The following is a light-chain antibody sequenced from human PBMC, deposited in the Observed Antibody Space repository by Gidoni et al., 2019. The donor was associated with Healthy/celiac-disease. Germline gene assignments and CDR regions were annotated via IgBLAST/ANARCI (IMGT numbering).Light chain of an antibody. V-gene: IGKV3-11*01. J-gene: IGKJ4*01. Sequence: EIVLTQSPATQSLSPGERATLSCRASQSVSSFLAWYQQKPGQAPRLLIYDASIRATGIPARFSGSGSGTDFTLTISSLEPEDFAVYYCQQRTNWLTFXGXTKVEIK. CDR2: DAS. CDR3: QQRTNWLT. CDR1: QSVSSF.